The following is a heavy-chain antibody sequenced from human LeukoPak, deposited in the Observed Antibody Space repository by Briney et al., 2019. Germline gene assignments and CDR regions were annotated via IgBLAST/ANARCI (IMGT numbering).Heavy chain of an antibody. Sequence: PGGSLRLSCTASGFSFRKYWLHWVRQTPGEGLQWLSRINPDGDRQTFADSVKGRVTISRDNAKNTLSLQMNSLRADDTGIYYCTRDRPSDGYYYYYMDVWGEGTTVTVSS. J-gene: IGHJ6*03. CDR3: TRDRPSDGYYYYYMDV. CDR2: INPDGDRQ. V-gene: IGHV3-74*01. CDR1: GFSFRKYW.